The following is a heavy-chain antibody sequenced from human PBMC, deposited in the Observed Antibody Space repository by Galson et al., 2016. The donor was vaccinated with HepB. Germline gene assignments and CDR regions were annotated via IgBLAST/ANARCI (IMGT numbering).Heavy chain of an antibody. V-gene: IGHV4-31*03. CDR2: ISYSGNA. D-gene: IGHD2/OR15-2a*01. Sequence: TLSLTCSVSGASISSGSHYWTWIRQHPGEGLEWIGCISYSGNAYYNPSLKSRLTISLDTSKNQFSLKLTSVTAADTAVYYCARDQRIGDGYDIWGQGTMVTVSS. CDR1: GASISSGSHY. J-gene: IGHJ3*02. CDR3: ARDQRIGDGYDI.